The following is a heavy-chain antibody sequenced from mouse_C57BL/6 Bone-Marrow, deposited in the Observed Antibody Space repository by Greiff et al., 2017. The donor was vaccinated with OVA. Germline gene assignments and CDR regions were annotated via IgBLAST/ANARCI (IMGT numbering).Heavy chain of an antibody. CDR3: ARNPCYGAMDY. J-gene: IGHJ4*01. D-gene: IGHD2-10*01. Sequence: EVQRVESGGGLVKPGGSLKLSCAASGFTFSDYGMHWVRQAPEKGLEWVAYISSGSSTIYYADTVKGRFTISRDNAKNTLFLQMTSLRSEDTAMYYCARNPCYGAMDYWGQGTSVTVSS. V-gene: IGHV5-17*01. CDR2: ISSGSSTI. CDR1: GFTFSDYG.